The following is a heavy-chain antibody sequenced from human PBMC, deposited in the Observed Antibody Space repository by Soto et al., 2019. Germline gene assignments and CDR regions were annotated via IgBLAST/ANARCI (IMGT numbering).Heavy chain of an antibody. D-gene: IGHD6-19*01. Sequence: EVQLVESGGGLVQSGGSLRLSCAASGFTMSNYWMNWVRQAPGKGLEWVANIKQDGSEKYYVDSVEGRFAISRDNAKSSLNLQMISLRAEDTAVYYCAGGSGWLIDYWGQGTLVTVSS. CDR3: AGGSGWLIDY. CDR2: IKQDGSEK. V-gene: IGHV3-7*04. CDR1: GFTMSNYW. J-gene: IGHJ4*02.